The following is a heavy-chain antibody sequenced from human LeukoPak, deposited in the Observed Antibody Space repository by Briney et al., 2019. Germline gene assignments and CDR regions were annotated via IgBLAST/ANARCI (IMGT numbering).Heavy chain of an antibody. J-gene: IGHJ4*02. Sequence: GGSLRLSCAASGFTFSSYDMSWVRRAPGKGLEWVSAISGSGGSTYYADSVKGRFTISRDKSKNTLYLQMNSLRAEDTALYYCAKVVTSGTYFDYWGQGTLVTVSS. CDR3: AKVVTSGTYFDY. D-gene: IGHD4-17*01. CDR1: GFTFSSYD. V-gene: IGHV3-23*01. CDR2: ISGSGGST.